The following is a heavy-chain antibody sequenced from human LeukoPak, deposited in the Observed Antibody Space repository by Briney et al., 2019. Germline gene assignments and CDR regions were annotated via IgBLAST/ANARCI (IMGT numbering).Heavy chain of an antibody. J-gene: IGHJ3*02. CDR3: ARDTVTTGVDAFDI. CDR1: GFTFSSYS. D-gene: IGHD1-1*01. Sequence: GGSLRLSCAASGFTFSSYSMNWVRQAPGKGLEWVSYISSSSSTIYYADSVKGRFTISRDNAKNSLYLQMNSLRAEDTAVYYCARDTVTTGVDAFDIWGQGTMVTVSS. V-gene: IGHV3-48*04. CDR2: ISSSSSTI.